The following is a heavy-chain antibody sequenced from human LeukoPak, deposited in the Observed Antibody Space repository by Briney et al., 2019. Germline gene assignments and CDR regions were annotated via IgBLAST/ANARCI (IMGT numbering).Heavy chain of an antibody. CDR1: GFTFSSYG. D-gene: IGHD3-22*01. Sequence: GRSLRLSCAASGFTFSSYGMHWVRQAPGKGLEWVAVISYDGSNKYYADSVKGRFTISRDNSKNTLYLQMNSLRAEDTAVYYCAKDSYYYDSSGYYSPDYWGQGTLVTVSS. CDR3: AKDSYYYDSSGYYSPDY. V-gene: IGHV3-30*18. CDR2: ISYDGSNK. J-gene: IGHJ4*02.